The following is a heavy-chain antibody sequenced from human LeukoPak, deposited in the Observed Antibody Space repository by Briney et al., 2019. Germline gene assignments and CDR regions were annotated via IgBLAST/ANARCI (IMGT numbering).Heavy chain of an antibody. Sequence: PGGSLRLSCAASGFTFSSYAMHWVRQAPGKGLEWVAVISYDGSNKYYADSVKGRFTISRDNSKNTLYLQMNSLRAEDTAVYYCASNPTHSSSWYLLGYWGQGTLVTVSS. J-gene: IGHJ4*02. V-gene: IGHV3-30-3*02. CDR3: ASNPTHSSSWYLLGY. D-gene: IGHD6-13*01. CDR1: GFTFSSYA. CDR2: ISYDGSNK.